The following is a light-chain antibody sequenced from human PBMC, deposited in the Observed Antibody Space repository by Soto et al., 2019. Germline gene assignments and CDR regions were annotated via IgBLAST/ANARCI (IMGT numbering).Light chain of an antibody. V-gene: IGLV2-14*01. Sequence: QSVLTQPASVSESPGQSITISCAGTSSDVGGYNHVSWHQQHPDKAPKLMIYEVSNRPSGVSNRFSGSKSGNTASLTISGLQAEDEADYYCTSYTSSSTYVLGTGTKVTVL. J-gene: IGLJ1*01. CDR3: TSYTSSSTYV. CDR1: SSDVGGYNH. CDR2: EVS.